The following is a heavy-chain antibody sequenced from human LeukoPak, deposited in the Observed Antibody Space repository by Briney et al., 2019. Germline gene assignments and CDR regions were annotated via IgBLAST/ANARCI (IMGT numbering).Heavy chain of an antibody. Sequence: SETLSATCTVSGGSISSYYWSWIRQPPGKGLEWIGYISYSGSTNYNPSLKSRVTISLDTSKNQFSLKLGSVTAADTAVYYCAGHHTRNTVDFWGQGTLVTVSS. CDR3: AGHHTRNTVDF. D-gene: IGHD2-8*02. CDR1: GGSISSYY. CDR2: ISYSGST. V-gene: IGHV4-59*08. J-gene: IGHJ4*02.